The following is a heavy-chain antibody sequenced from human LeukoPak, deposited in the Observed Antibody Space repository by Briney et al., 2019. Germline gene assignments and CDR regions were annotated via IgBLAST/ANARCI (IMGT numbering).Heavy chain of an antibody. CDR3: ARWNGSGSSTDY. J-gene: IGHJ4*02. V-gene: IGHV1-8*01. Sequence: ASVRVSCKASGYTFTSYDINWVRQATGQGPEWMGWMNPNSGNTGYAQKFQGRVTMTRNTSISTAYMELSSLRSEDTAVYYCARWNGSGSSTDYWGQGTLVTVSS. CDR1: GYTFTSYD. D-gene: IGHD3-10*01. CDR2: MNPNSGNT.